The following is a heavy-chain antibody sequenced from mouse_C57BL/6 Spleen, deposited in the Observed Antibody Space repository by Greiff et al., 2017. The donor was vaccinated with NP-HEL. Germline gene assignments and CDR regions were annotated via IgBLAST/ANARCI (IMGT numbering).Heavy chain of an antibody. CDR1: GYTFTSYW. D-gene: IGHD2-4*01. Sequence: QVQLQQPGAELVRPGSSVKLSCKASGYTFTSYWMHWVKQRPIQGLEWIGNIDPSDSETHYNQKFKDKATLTVDKSSSTAYMQLSSLTSEDSAVYYCAREDDYGRTFDYWGQGTTLTVSS. CDR2: IDPSDSET. CDR3: AREDDYGRTFDY. V-gene: IGHV1-52*01. J-gene: IGHJ2*01.